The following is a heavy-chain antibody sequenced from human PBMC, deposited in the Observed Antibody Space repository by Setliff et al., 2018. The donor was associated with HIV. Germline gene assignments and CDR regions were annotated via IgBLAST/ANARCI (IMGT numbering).Heavy chain of an antibody. Sequence: GGSLRLSCAASGFTFSGYSMNWVRQAPGKGLEWVSYISSSGSLIYYADSVKGRFTISRDNAKNSLYLQMNSLRAEDTAMYYCARDQSDSSSWYYFHYWGQGALVTVSS. CDR1: GFTFSGYS. J-gene: IGHJ4*02. CDR3: ARDQSDSSSWYYFHY. D-gene: IGHD6-13*01. CDR2: ISSSGSLI. V-gene: IGHV3-48*01.